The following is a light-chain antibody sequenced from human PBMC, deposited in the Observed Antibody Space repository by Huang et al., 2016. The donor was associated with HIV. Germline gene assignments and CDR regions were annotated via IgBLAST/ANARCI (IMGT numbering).Light chain of an antibody. CDR1: QNVSTN. J-gene: IGKJ1*01. V-gene: IGKV3-15*01. Sequence: EIVMTQSPVTLSVSPGESATLSCRASQNVSTNLAWYQHKPGRAPRLLIYGASTRATSVPGMFSASGSGTEFTLTVGGLRSDDFAVYYCQHYDNWAPATFGQGTKLEFK. CDR3: QHYDNWAPAT. CDR2: GAS.